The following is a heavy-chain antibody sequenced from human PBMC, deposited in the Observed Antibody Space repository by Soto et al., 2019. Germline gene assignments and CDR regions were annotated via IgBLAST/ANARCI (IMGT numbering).Heavy chain of an antibody. J-gene: IGHJ6*02. Sequence: SVKVSCKASGGTFSSYAISWVRQAPGQGLEWMGGIIPIFGTANYAQKCQGRVTITADKSTSTAYMELSSLRSEDTAVYYCAREGVYSSSSHEYYYYYGMDVWGQGTTVTVSS. CDR1: GGTFSSYA. D-gene: IGHD6-13*01. V-gene: IGHV1-69*06. CDR3: AREGVYSSSSHEYYYYYGMDV. CDR2: IIPIFGTA.